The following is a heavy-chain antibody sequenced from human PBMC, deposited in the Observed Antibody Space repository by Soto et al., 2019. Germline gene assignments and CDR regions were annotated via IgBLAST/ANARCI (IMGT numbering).Heavy chain of an antibody. CDR2: ISRDGGTK. CDR1: GFTVSTYG. D-gene: IGHD2-8*02. Sequence: QVQLVESGGGVVQPGRSLRLSCAVSGFTVSTYGMHWVRQAPGKGLEWVAVISRDGGTKYYADSVKGRFTISRDNSRHTLLREMNGLRGDDMAVYYCTGEVASGYWGQGTLVTVSS. J-gene: IGHJ4*02. V-gene: IGHV3-30*03. CDR3: TGEVASGY.